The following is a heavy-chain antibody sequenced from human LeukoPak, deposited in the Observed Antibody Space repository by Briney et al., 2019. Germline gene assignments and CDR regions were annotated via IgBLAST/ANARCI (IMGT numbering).Heavy chain of an antibody. V-gene: IGHV3-23*01. Sequence: GGSLRLSCTASGFTFSNYAMNWVRQTPGKGLEWVSSITGSGSRTYYADSVKGRFTISRDNSKNTMYLQMNSLRVEDTAVYYCAKDLGGEGGSGFPGYWGQGTLVTVSS. CDR2: ITGSGSRT. CDR3: AKDLGGEGGSGFPGY. J-gene: IGHJ4*02. CDR1: GFTFSNYA. D-gene: IGHD3-10*01.